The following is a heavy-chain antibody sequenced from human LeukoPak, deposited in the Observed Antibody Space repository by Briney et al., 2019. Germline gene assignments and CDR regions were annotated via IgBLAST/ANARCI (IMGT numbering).Heavy chain of an antibody. J-gene: IGHJ4*02. V-gene: IGHV3-53*01. CDR3: ARDLASNTGWEFDY. CDR2: IYDGGST. CDR1: GFTVSSNY. Sequence: GGSLRLSCAASGFTVSSNYMNWVRQAPGKGLEWVSLIYDGGSTYYADSVKGRFTISRDNSKNTLYLQMNSLRAEDTAVYYCARDLASNTGWEFDYWGQGTLVTVSS. D-gene: IGHD6-19*01.